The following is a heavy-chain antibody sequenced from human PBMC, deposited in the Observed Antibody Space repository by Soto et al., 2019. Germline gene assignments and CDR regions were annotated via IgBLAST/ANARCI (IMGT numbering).Heavy chain of an antibody. CDR2: VRQDGSQK. D-gene: IGHD6-19*01. Sequence: GGCLGLACEACGLSFCFYWMSGVRQAPGKGLEWVANVRQDGSQKYLVDSVKGRFTISRDNAKNSMYLQMNSLRAEDTAVYYCVRDGSSGSHLDSWGQGTLLTVSS. V-gene: IGHV3-7*01. CDR1: GLSFCFYW. CDR3: VRDGSSGSHLDS. J-gene: IGHJ4*02.